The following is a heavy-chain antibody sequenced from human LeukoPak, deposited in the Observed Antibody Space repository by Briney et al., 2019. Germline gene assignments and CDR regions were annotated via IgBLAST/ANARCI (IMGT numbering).Heavy chain of an antibody. CDR2: IKQDGSER. J-gene: IGHJ4*02. CDR3: ARDRGAGTTDY. CDR1: GFTLSSYW. V-gene: IGHV3-7*01. Sequence: GGSLRLSCAASGFTLSSYWMSWVRQAPGEGLGWVASIKQDGSERHYADPVKGRFSISRDNAKNSLSLQMNSLIADDTALYYCARDRGAGTTDYWGQGTLVAVSS. D-gene: IGHD6-19*01.